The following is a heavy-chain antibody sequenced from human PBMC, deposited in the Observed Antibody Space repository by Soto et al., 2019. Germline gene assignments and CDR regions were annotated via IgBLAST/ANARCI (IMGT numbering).Heavy chain of an antibody. J-gene: IGHJ4*02. Sequence: SVKVSCKASGGTFSSYAISWVRQAPGQGLEWMGGIIPIFGTANYAQKFQGRVTITADESTSTAYMELSSLRSEDTAVYYCARDSLNIFDWSSQSYFDYWGQGTLVTVSS. CDR2: IIPIFGTA. V-gene: IGHV1-69*13. D-gene: IGHD3-9*01. CDR3: ARDSLNIFDWSSQSYFDY. CDR1: GGTFSSYA.